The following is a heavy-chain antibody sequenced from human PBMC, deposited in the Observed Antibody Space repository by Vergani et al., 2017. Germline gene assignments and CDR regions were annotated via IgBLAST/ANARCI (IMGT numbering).Heavy chain of an antibody. D-gene: IGHD3-9*01. V-gene: IGHV3-15*01. CDR2: IRPKTDGETT. CDR1: GFTFSSAW. CDR3: TPRTKWELRYYFDY. Sequence: EVQPVESGGGLVKPVGSLRLSCTTSGFTFSSAWMSWVRQAPGQGLEWVARIRPKTDGETTDYAATVKGRFTISRDDSKNTLYLQMNSLKTEDTAVYYCTPRTKWELRYYFDYGGQGTLVTVSS. J-gene: IGHJ4*02.